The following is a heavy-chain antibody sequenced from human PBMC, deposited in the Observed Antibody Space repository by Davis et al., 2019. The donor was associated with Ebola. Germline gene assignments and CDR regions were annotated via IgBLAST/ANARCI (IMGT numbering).Heavy chain of an antibody. CDR3: AREGSSTYFDY. Sequence: GGSLRLSCAASGFTFSSYWMHWVRQAPGKGLEWVSYISSSSSTIYYADSVKGRFTISRDNAKNSLYLQMNSLRAEDTAVYYCAREGSSTYFDYWGQGTLVTVSS. CDR2: ISSSSSTI. D-gene: IGHD1-26*01. V-gene: IGHV3-48*01. J-gene: IGHJ4*02. CDR1: GFTFSSYW.